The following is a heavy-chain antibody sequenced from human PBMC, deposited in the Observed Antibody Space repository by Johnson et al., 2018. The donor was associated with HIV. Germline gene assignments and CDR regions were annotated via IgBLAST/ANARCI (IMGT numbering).Heavy chain of an antibody. D-gene: IGHD1-26*01. J-gene: IGHJ3*02. CDR2: IRFDGSNK. V-gene: IGHV3-30*02. CDR3: ASGVDAFDI. CDR1: GFTFSSYW. Sequence: QVQLVESGGGLIQPGGSLRLSCAASGFTFSSYWMSWVRQAPGKGLEWVAFIRFDGSNKYYVDSVKGRFTISRDKSRNTLYLQMNSLRAEDSALYFCASGVDAFDIWGQGTMVTVSS.